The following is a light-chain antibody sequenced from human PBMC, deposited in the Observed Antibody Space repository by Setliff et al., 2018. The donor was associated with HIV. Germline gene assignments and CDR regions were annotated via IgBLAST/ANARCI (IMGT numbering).Light chain of an antibody. CDR1: SSDVGGSNH. CDR3: CSHTRTLNPFV. CDR2: DVT. V-gene: IGLV2-14*03. Sequence: QSALTQPASVSGSPGQSIAISCTGTSSDVGGSNHVSWYQQHPGKAPRLIIYDVTNRPSGVSDRFSGSKSGNTASLTISGLQAEDDADYYCCSHTRTLNPFVFGTGTKVTV. J-gene: IGLJ1*01.